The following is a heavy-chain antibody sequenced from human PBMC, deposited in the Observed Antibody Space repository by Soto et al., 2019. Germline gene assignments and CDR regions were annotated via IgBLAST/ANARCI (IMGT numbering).Heavy chain of an antibody. D-gene: IGHD3-3*01. Sequence: SETLSLTCTVSGGSISSGDYYWSWIRQPPGKGLEWIGYIYYSGSTYYNPSLKSRVTISVDTSKNQFSLRLSSVTAADTAVYYCARVVVDTIFGVVTSYYGMDVWGQGTTVTVS. CDR2: IYYSGST. CDR1: GGSISSGDYY. CDR3: ARVVVDTIFGVVTSYYGMDV. J-gene: IGHJ6*02. V-gene: IGHV4-30-4*01.